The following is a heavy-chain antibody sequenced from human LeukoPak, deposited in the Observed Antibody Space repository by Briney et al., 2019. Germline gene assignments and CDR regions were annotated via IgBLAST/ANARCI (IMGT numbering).Heavy chain of an antibody. V-gene: IGHV3-15*01. J-gene: IGHJ5*02. CDR2: IKSNRGGGTT. CDR3: AHVETMTGLKLGS. CDR1: GLTYSDAW. D-gene: IGHD3-22*01. Sequence: AGGSLRLSCAVFGLTYSDAWMSWVRRAPGKGLEWVGRIKSNRGGGTTDYAAAVKGRFTISRDDSKNTLFLQMNSLQSEDTGAYYCAHVETMTGLKLGSWGQGILVTVSS.